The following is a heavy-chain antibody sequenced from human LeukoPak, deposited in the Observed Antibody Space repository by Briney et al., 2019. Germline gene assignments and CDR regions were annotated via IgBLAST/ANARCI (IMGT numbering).Heavy chain of an antibody. CDR3: AVDCIGGYYLDGAFDF. D-gene: IGHD3-22*01. Sequence: SENLSLTCAVYAGSFSGYSWSWLRQPPGKGLEWFGEINHSGSTYYNPSHKSRVTISVDTLNNQFSLKLSSVTVGDMRVYYSAVDCIGGYYLDGAFDFWGQGTLVTVSS. V-gene: IGHV4-34*01. J-gene: IGHJ4*02. CDR1: AGSFSGYS. CDR2: INHSGST.